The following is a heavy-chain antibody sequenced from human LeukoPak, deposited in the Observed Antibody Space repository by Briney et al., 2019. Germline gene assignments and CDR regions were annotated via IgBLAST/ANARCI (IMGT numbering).Heavy chain of an antibody. Sequence: PSETLSLTCTVSGGSISSYYWSWIRQPPGKGLEWIGYIYYSGSTNYNPSLKSRVTISVDTSKNQFSLKLSSVTAADTAVYYCARVYSSGWLSARVWYFDLWGRGTLVTVSS. J-gene: IGHJ2*01. CDR3: ARVYSSGWLSARVWYFDL. CDR1: GGSISSYY. V-gene: IGHV4-59*08. CDR2: IYYSGST. D-gene: IGHD6-19*01.